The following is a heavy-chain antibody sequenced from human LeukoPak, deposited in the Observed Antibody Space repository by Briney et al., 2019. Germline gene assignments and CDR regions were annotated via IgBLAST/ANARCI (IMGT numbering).Heavy chain of an antibody. CDR2: IIPIFGTA. V-gene: IGHV1-69*06. J-gene: IGHJ4*02. CDR1: GGTVSSYA. CDR3: ASSSSSWSQYYFDY. D-gene: IGHD6-13*01. Sequence: SVKVSCKASGGTVSSYAISWVRQAPGQGLEWMGGIIPIFGTANYAQKFQGRVTITADKSTSTAYMELSSLRSEDTAVYYCASSSSSWSQYYFDYWGQGTLVTVSS.